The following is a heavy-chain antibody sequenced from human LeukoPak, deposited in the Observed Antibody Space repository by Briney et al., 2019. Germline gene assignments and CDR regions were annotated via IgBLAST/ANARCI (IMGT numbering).Heavy chain of an antibody. D-gene: IGHD3-22*01. V-gene: IGHV5-51*01. CDR1: GYSFTSFW. CDR2: IYPDDSET. Sequence: GESLKISCKGSGYSFTSFWIGWVRQMPGKGLEWMGIIYPDDSETIYSPSFQGQVTFSVDKSITTAYLHWSSLKASDTAMFYCARLYYDVSGYSDYWGQGTLVTVSS. J-gene: IGHJ4*02. CDR3: ARLYYDVSGYSDY.